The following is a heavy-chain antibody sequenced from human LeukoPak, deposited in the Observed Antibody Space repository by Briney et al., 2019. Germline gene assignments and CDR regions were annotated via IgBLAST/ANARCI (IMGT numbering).Heavy chain of an antibody. CDR3: ARALAYYDSSGYYYFDY. Sequence: ASVKVSCKASGGTFSSYAISWVRQAPGQGLEWMGGIIPIFGTANYAQKFQGRVTITTDESTSTAYMELSSQRSEDTAVYYCARALAYYDSSGYYYFDYWGQGTLVTVSS. V-gene: IGHV1-69*05. CDR2: IIPIFGTA. CDR1: GGTFSSYA. D-gene: IGHD3-22*01. J-gene: IGHJ4*02.